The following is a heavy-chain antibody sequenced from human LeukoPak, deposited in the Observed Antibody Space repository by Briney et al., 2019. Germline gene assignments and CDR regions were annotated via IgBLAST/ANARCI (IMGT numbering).Heavy chain of an antibody. CDR3: ARNHTHEGYGYYFDY. D-gene: IGHD5-18*01. V-gene: IGHV4-39*01. CDR1: GGSISSSSYY. J-gene: IGHJ4*02. Sequence: PSETLSLTCTVSGGSISSSSYYWGWIRQPPGKGLEWIGSIYYSGSTHYNPSLKSRVTISVDTSKKQFSLKLSSVTAADTAAYYCARNHTHEGYGYYFDYWGQGTLITVSS. CDR2: IYYSGST.